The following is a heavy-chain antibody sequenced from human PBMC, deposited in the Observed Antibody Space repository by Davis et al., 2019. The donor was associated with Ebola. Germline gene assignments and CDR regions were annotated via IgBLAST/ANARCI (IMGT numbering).Heavy chain of an antibody. J-gene: IGHJ2*01. V-gene: IGHV3-53*01. CDR3: ARHVDGDFWYFDL. CDR1: GFIVSGKY. CDR2: FYTDERT. D-gene: IGHD4-17*01. Sequence: GESLKISCAASGFIVSGKYMSWVRQAPGKGPEWVAVFYTDERTYYADSVKGRFTVSRDNSENMLYLQMSTLRVEDTAVYYCARHVDGDFWYFDLWGRGTRVTVSS.